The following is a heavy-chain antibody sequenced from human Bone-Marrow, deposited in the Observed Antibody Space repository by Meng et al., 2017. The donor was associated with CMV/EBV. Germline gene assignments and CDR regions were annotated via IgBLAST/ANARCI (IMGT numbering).Heavy chain of an antibody. CDR2: INDSGST. J-gene: IGHJ1*01. CDR1: GGSLTDYD. Sequence: SETLSLTCAVYGGSLTDYDWGWIRQSPGKGLEWIGDINDSGSTKYNPSLQRRVTISVDTARNQFSLKVRFVTAADTAGYYCARVSDLWGQGTLVTVSS. CDR3: ARVSDL. V-gene: IGHV4-34*01.